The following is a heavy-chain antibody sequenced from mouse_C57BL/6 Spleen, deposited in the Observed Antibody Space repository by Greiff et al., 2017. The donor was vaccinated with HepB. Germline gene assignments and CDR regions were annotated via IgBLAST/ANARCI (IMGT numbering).Heavy chain of an antibody. Sequence: VQLQQSGAELVKPGASVKMSCKASGYTFTSYWITWVKQRPGQGLEWIGDIYPGSGSTNYNEKFKSKATLTVDTSSSTAYMHLSSLTSEDSAVYYCVREDIYYYGSSHWYFDVWGTGTTVTVSS. J-gene: IGHJ1*03. CDR2: IYPGSGST. CDR3: VREDIYYYGSSHWYFDV. V-gene: IGHV1-55*01. CDR1: GYTFTSYW. D-gene: IGHD1-1*01.